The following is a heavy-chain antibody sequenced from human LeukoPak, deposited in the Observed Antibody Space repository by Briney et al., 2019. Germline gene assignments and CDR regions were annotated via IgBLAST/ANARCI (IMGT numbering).Heavy chain of an antibody. V-gene: IGHV3-74*01. CDR2: VNGDGSAT. CDR3: ARNHYGSVDY. CDR1: GFTFSNYW. J-gene: IGHJ4*02. Sequence: GGSLRLSCAASGFTFSNYWMHWVRQAPGKGLVGVSRVNGDGSATNYADSVKGRFTISRDNAKNTLYLQMNSLRPEDTAVYYCARNHYGSVDYWGQGTLVTVSS. D-gene: IGHD3-10*01.